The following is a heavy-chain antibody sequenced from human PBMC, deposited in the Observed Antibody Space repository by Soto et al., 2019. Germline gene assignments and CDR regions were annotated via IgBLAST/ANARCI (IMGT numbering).Heavy chain of an antibody. CDR2: ISAYNGNT. V-gene: IGHV1-18*04. D-gene: IGHD6-19*01. J-gene: IGHJ5*02. CDR3: AREPGSGHDHWFEP. CDR1: GYTSTSYG. Sequence: ASVKVSCKACGYTSTSYGISWVRQAPGQGLEWMGWISAYNGNTNYAQKLQGRVTMTTDTSTSTAYMELRSLRSDDTAVCYCAREPGSGHDHWFEPWGQGTLVSVSS.